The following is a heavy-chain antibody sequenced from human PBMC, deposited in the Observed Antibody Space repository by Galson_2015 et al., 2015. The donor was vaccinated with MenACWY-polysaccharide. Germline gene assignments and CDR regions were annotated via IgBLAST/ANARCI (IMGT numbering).Heavy chain of an antibody. J-gene: IGHJ4*02. CDR1: GLTFSSYG. CDR3: AKWAAHYGSGNDYDY. Sequence: SLRLSCAGSGLTFSSYGMGWVRQAPGKGLEWVSGLSPTTGNTYYANSESGRFIISRYNSKNTLYLQMDSLRAEDTALYYCAKWAAHYGSGNDYDYWGQGTQVTVSS. V-gene: IGHV3-23*01. CDR2: LSPTTGNT. D-gene: IGHD3-10*01.